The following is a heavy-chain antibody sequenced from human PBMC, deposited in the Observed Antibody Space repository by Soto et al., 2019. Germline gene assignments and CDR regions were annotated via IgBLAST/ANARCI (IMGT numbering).Heavy chain of an antibody. CDR2: IYYSGST. CDR1: SAPVSSSTYT. V-gene: IGHV4-39*01. D-gene: IGHD2-2*01. CDR3: ARLHGYCISSSCHGHYAMDV. Sequence: QLQLQESGPGLVKPSETLSLTCTVSSAPVSSSTYTWGWIRQPPGKGLEWIGSIYYSGSTYYNPSRNSLVPVPVDTPKNQFSLKVTSVTAADTAGYYCARLHGYCISSSCHGHYAMDVWGQGTTVTVSS. J-gene: IGHJ6*02.